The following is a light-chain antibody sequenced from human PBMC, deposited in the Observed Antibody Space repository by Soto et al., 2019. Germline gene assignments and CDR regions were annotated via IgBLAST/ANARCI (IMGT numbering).Light chain of an antibody. CDR3: QQYNNWPRAT. CDR2: RTS. V-gene: IGKV3-15*01. J-gene: IGKJ4*01. Sequence: EIVMTQSPATLSVSPGERATLSCRASQSISSNLAWYQQKPGQAPRLLMFRTSSRATGFPARFSGSGSGTEFNLNISSLQSEDFGVYYCQQYNNWPRATFGGGTKVDIK. CDR1: QSISSN.